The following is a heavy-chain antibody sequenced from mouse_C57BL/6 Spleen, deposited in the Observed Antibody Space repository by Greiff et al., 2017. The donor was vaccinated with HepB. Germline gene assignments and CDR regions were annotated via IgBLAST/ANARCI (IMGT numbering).Heavy chain of an antibody. Sequence: LVRPGASVKLSCKASGYTFTSYGISWVKQRTGQGLEWIGEIYPRSGNTYYNEKFKGKATLTADKSSSTAYMELRSLTSEDSAVYFCARITTVVVDDWGQGTTLTVSS. CDR2: IYPRSGNT. D-gene: IGHD1-1*01. J-gene: IGHJ2*01. CDR3: ARITTVVVDD. V-gene: IGHV1-81*01. CDR1: GYTFTSYG.